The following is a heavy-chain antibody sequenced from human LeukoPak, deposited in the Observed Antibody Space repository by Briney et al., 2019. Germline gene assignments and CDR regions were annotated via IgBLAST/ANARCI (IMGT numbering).Heavy chain of an antibody. V-gene: IGHV3-23*01. Sequence: GGSLRLSCAASGFTFSSYAMSSVRQAPGKGLEWVSTIIGSGGDTYYADSVKGRFTISRDTSKNTLYLQMKSLRAEDTAVYYCAKAWAAAGTFASWGQGTLVTVSS. CDR3: AKAWAAAGTFAS. CDR2: IIGSGGDT. J-gene: IGHJ4*02. D-gene: IGHD6-13*01. CDR1: GFTFSSYA.